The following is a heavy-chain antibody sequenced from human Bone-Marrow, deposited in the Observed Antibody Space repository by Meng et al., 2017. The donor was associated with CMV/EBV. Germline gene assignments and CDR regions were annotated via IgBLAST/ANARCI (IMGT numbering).Heavy chain of an antibody. CDR1: GYTFTGYY. CDR2: INPNSGGT. V-gene: IGHV1-2*02. J-gene: IGHJ6*01. Sequence: ASVKVSCKASGYTFTGYYMHWVRQAPGQGLEWMGWINPNSGGTNYAQKFQGRVTITTDESTSTAYMELSSLRSEDTAVYYCARDTPVRTAAANKGYYYYYGMDVWGQGPTVTVSS. CDR3: ARDTPVRTAAANKGYYYYYGMDV. D-gene: IGHD6-13*01.